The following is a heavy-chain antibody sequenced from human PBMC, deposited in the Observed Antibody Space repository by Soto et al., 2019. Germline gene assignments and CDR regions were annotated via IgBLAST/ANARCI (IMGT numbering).Heavy chain of an antibody. D-gene: IGHD3-22*01. V-gene: IGHV1-8*01. CDR3: ARSSGYYYVDY. CDR1: GYTFTSYD. CDR2: MNPNSGNT. Sequence: ASVKVSCKASGYTFTSYDINWVRQATGQGLEWMGWMNPNSGNTGYAQKFQGRVTITRDTSASTAYMELSSLRSEDTAVYYSARSSGYYYVDYWGQGTLVTVSS. J-gene: IGHJ4*02.